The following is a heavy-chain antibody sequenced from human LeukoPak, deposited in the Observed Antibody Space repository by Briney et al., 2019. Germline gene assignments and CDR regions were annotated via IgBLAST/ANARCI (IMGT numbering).Heavy chain of an antibody. J-gene: IGHJ4*02. Sequence: ASVKVSCKASGYSITGYYMRWVRQAPGQGLEWMGIINPSGGSTSYAQKFQGRVTMTRDTSTSTVYMELSSLRSEDTAVYYCALWLVRGGFDYWGQGTLVTVSS. V-gene: IGHV1-46*01. D-gene: IGHD6-19*01. CDR3: ALWLVRGGFDY. CDR1: GYSITGYY. CDR2: INPSGGST.